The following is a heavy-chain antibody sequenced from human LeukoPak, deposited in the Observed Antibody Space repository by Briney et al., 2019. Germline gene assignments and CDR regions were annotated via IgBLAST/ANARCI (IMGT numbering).Heavy chain of an antibody. CDR2: IRSKANSYAT. J-gene: IGHJ4*02. Sequence: GGSLRLSCAASGFTFSGSAMNWVRQASGKGLEWVGRIRSKANSYATAYAASVKGRFTISRDDSKNTAYLQMNSLKTEDTAVYYCTRHYYYDSSGYHFDYWGQGTLVTVSS. V-gene: IGHV3-73*01. D-gene: IGHD3-22*01. CDR1: GFTFSGSA. CDR3: TRHYYYDSSGYHFDY.